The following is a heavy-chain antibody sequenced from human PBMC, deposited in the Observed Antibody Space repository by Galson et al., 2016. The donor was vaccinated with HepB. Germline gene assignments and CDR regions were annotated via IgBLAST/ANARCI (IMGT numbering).Heavy chain of an antibody. CDR1: GFTFSNYA. V-gene: IGHV3-23*01. J-gene: IGHJ5*02. D-gene: IGHD2-15*01. CDR3: AKEEGWPVNWFDP. Sequence: SLRLSCAASGFTFSNYAMSWVRQAPGKGLEWVSGISDSGGSTYFADSVKGRFTISRDNAKDSLYLQMNSLRPEDTAIYYCAKEEGWPVNWFDPWGPGTLVIVSS. CDR2: ISDSGGST.